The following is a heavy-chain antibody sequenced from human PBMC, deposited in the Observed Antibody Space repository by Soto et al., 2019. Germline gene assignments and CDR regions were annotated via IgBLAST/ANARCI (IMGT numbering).Heavy chain of an antibody. CDR3: ARSRAAAPPRVGMDV. CDR1: GGTFSRNA. Sequence: SVKVSCQASGGTFSRNANSWVRQAPGQGLEWMGGIIPFFHAPNYAQQFQGRVTITADESTSIVSMEMSSLRFEDTAVYYCARSRAAAPPRVGMDVWGQGTTVTVSS. J-gene: IGHJ6*02. V-gene: IGHV1-69*13. CDR2: IIPFFHAP. D-gene: IGHD6-13*01.